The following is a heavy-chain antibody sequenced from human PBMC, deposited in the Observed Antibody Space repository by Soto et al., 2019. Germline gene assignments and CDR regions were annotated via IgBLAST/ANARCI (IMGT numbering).Heavy chain of an antibody. Sequence: PSETLSLTCTVSGGSISSGGYYWSWIRQHPGKGLEWIGYIYYSGSTYYNPSLKNRVTISVDTSKNQFSLKLSSVTAADTAVYYCATIPATTILTDYWGQGTLVTVSS. CDR2: IYYSGST. V-gene: IGHV4-31*03. D-gene: IGHD2-2*02. CDR3: ATIPATTILTDY. J-gene: IGHJ4*02. CDR1: GGSISSGGYY.